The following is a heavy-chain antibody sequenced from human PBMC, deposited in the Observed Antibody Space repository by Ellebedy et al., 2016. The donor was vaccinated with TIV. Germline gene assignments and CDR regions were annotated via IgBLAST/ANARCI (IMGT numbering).Heavy chain of an antibody. CDR1: GFTFSSYA. V-gene: IGHV3-23*01. J-gene: IGHJ4*02. Sequence: GESLKISCAASGFTFSSYAMSWVRQAPGKGLEWVSAISGSGGSTYYADSVKGRFTISRDNSKNTLYLQMNSLRAEDTAVYYCTRLVMTTVTPYVFDYWGQGTLVTVSS. CDR2: ISGSGGST. D-gene: IGHD4-17*01. CDR3: TRLVMTTVTPYVFDY.